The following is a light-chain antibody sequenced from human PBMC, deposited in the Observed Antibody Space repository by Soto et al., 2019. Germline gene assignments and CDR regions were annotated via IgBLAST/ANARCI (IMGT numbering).Light chain of an antibody. J-gene: IGKJ5*01. CDR3: QQYYSYPIT. Sequence: DNQMSQSPSSLSASVGDRVTITCLASQGIRSDLGWVQQKPGKAPKLLIYAASTLQSGVPSRFSGSGSGTDFTLTISCLQSEDFATYYCQQYYSYPITFGRGTRLEIK. V-gene: IGKV1-16*01. CDR2: AAS. CDR1: QGIRSD.